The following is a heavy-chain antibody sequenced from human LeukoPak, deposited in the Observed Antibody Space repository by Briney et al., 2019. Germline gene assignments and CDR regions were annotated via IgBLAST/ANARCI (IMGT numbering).Heavy chain of an antibody. V-gene: IGHV3-23*01. CDR1: GFTFSSYA. Sequence: GGSLRLSCAASGFTFSSYAMSWVRQAPGKGLEWVSAISGSGGSTYYADSVEGRFTISRDNSKNTLYLEMNSLRVEDTAVYYCAKGYTKDSSSWPWGQGTLVTVSS. J-gene: IGHJ5*02. CDR2: ISGSGGST. D-gene: IGHD3-22*01. CDR3: AKGYTKDSSSWP.